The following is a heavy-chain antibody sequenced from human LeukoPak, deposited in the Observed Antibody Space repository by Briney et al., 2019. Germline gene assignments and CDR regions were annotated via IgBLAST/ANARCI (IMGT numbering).Heavy chain of an antibody. V-gene: IGHV5-51*01. CDR3: ARLQPPLLGYYFDNRGYLGAFDI. J-gene: IGHJ3*02. D-gene: IGHD3-22*01. CDR1: GYSFTTYW. Sequence: RGESLKISCKGSGYSFTTYWIAWVRQMPGKGLEWMGIIYPGDSDIRYSPSFQGQVTLSADKSISTAYLQWSGLKASDTAMFYCARLQPPLLGYYFDNRGYLGAFDIWGQGTMVTVSS. CDR2: IYPGDSDI.